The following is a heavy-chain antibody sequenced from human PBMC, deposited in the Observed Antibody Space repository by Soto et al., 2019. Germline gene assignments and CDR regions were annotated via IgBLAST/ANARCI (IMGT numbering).Heavy chain of an antibody. Sequence: QVQLVQSGAEVKKPGASVKVSCKASGYTFTSYGISWVRQAPGQGLEWMGWISAYNGNTNYAQKLQGRVTMTTDTPTSKAYMQLRSLRSDDTAVYYCARDRSGSYYYYDGMDVWGQGTTVTVSS. CDR3: ARDRSGSYYYYDGMDV. CDR1: GYTFTSYG. V-gene: IGHV1-18*01. J-gene: IGHJ6*02. CDR2: ISAYNGNT. D-gene: IGHD1-26*01.